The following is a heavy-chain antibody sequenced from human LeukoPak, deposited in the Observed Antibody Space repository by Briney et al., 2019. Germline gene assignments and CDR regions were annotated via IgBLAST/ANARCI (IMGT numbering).Heavy chain of an antibody. V-gene: IGHV4-38-2*01. CDR2: IYHSGST. CDR3: ASLWGNCSSTSCRGWFDP. J-gene: IGHJ5*02. Sequence: PSETLSLTCAVSGYSISSGYYWGWIRQPPGKGLEWIGSIYHSGSTYYNPSLKSRVTISVDTSKNQFSLKLSSVTAADTAVYYCASLWGNCSSTSCRGWFDPWGQGTLVTVSS. D-gene: IGHD2-2*01. CDR1: GYSISSGYY.